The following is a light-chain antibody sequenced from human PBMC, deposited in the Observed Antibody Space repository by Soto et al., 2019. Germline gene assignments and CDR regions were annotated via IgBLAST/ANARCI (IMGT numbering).Light chain of an antibody. Sequence: QSVLTQPASVSGSPGQSITISCTGTSNDVGGYNYVSWYQQHPGKAPKLMIYEVTNRPSGVSNRFSGSKSGNTASLTISGLQAEDEADYYCSSYTNSGTFPYVFGTGTKVTVL. CDR1: SNDVGGYNY. CDR3: SSYTNSGTFPYV. CDR2: EVT. V-gene: IGLV2-14*01. J-gene: IGLJ1*01.